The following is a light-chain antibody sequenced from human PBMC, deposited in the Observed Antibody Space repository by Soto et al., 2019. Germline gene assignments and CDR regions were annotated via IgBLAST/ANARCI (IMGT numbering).Light chain of an antibody. CDR1: HSDIGAGYG. CDR2: DTT. CDR3: SSFAGSPVV. V-gene: IGLV1-40*01. Sequence: QSVLTQPPSVTGAPGQRVTISCIGSHSDIGAGYGVHWYQQFPHSAPKLLIYDTTNRPSGVPDRFSGSRSGTSASLAITGLQAEDEADYYCSSFAGSPVVFGGGTKLTVL. J-gene: IGLJ2*01.